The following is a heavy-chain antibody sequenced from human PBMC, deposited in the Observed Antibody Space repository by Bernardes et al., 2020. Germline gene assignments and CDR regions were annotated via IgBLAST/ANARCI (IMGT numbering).Heavy chain of an antibody. V-gene: IGHV4-34*01. CDR2: INHSGST. D-gene: IGHD6-13*01. J-gene: IGHJ4*02. CDR3: ARGPPPQAVAAPVPTPGTFDY. CDR1: GGSFSGYY. Sequence: WETLSLTCAVYGGSFSGYYWSWIRQPPGKGLEWIGEINHSGSTNYNPSLKSRVTISVDTSKNQFSLKLSSVTAADTAVYYCARGPPPQAVAAPVPTPGTFDYWGQGTLVTVSS.